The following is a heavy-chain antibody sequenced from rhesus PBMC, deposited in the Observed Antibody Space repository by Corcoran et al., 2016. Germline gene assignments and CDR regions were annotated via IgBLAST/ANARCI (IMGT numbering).Heavy chain of an antibody. CDR3: ARVAGVIINWYFDL. CDR2: ISYSGST. V-gene: IGHV4-122*02. CDR1: GYSISSGYG. D-gene: IGHD3-34*01. Sequence: QLQLQESGPGLVKPSETLSLTCAVSGYSISSGYGWSWIRQPPGKGLEWIGYISYSGSTSYNPSLKSRVTISRDTSKNQFSLKLSSVTAADTAVYYCARVAGVIINWYFDLWGPGTPITISS. J-gene: IGHJ2*01.